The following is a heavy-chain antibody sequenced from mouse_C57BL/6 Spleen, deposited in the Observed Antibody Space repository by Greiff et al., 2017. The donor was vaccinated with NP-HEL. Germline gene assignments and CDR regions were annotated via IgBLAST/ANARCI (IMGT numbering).Heavy chain of an antibody. J-gene: IGHJ2*01. V-gene: IGHV5-16*01. CDR1: GFTFSDYY. D-gene: IGHD1-1*01. Sequence: EVKLVESEGGLVQPGSSMKLSCTASGFTFSDYYMAWVRQVPEKGLEWVANINYDGSSTYYLDSLKSRFIISRDNAKNILYLQMSSLKSEDTATYYCARITTVGFDYWGQGTTLTVSS. CDR2: INYDGSST. CDR3: ARITTVGFDY.